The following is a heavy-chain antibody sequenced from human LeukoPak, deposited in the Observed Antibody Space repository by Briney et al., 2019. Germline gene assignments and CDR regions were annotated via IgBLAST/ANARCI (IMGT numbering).Heavy chain of an antibody. D-gene: IGHD3-3*01. V-gene: IGHV3-21*01. CDR2: ISSSGSYI. CDR1: GFTFGGYS. Sequence: PGGSLRLSCAASGFTFGGYSMNWVRQAPGKGLEWVSSISSSGSYIYYADSVRGRFTISRDNTKNSLYLQMNSLRAEDTAVYYCARAQKYNYDFWSGSSYYYYYMDVWGKGTTVTVSS. J-gene: IGHJ6*03. CDR3: ARAQKYNYDFWSGSSYYYYYMDV.